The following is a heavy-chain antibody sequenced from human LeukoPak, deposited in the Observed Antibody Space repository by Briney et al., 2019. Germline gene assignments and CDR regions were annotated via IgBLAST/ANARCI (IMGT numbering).Heavy chain of an antibody. V-gene: IGHV4-61*02. J-gene: IGHJ5*02. Sequence: SETLSLTCTVSGDSVSSGRNYWSWIRQPAGKGLEWIGRIYTSGSTNYNPSLKSRVTISVDTSKNQFSLKLSSVTAADTAVYYCARAMYSSSWYNWFDPWGQGTLVTVSS. CDR3: ARAMYSSSWYNWFDP. CDR2: IYTSGST. D-gene: IGHD6-13*01. CDR1: GDSVSSGRNY.